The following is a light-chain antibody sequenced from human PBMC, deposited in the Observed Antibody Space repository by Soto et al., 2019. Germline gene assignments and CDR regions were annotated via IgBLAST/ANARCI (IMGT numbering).Light chain of an antibody. Sequence: QSVLTQPASVSGSPGQSITISCTGTSSDVGGYNFVSWYQHHPAKAPKLMTYDVSNRPSGVSNRFSGSKSGNTASLTISGLQAEDEAHYYCSSFTSSDTLVVFGGGTKVTVL. V-gene: IGLV2-14*03. J-gene: IGLJ2*01. CDR1: SSDVGGYNF. CDR2: DVS. CDR3: SSFTSSDTLVV.